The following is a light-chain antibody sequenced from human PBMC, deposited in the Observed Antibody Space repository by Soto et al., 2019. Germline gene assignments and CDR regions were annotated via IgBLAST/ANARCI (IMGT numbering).Light chain of an antibody. CDR2: DAS. J-gene: IGKJ4*01. Sequence: DIQMTQSPSSLSASVGDRVTITCQASQGISNYLNWYQHKPGKAPKLLIYDASNLETGVPSRFSGSGSGTDFTLTISSLQPEDFATYFCQQSNSSPPTFGGGTKVEIK. CDR3: QQSNSSPPT. V-gene: IGKV1-33*01. CDR1: QGISNY.